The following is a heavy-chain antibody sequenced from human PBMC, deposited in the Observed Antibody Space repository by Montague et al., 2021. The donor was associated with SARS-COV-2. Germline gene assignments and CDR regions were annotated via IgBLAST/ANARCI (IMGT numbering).Heavy chain of an antibody. V-gene: IGHV4-38-2*02. CDR1: VYSISSGYY. D-gene: IGHD2-15*01. CDR2: ISHSGST. CDR3: ARERRYCSGGSCYSGWFDP. J-gene: IGHJ5*02. Sequence: SETLSLTCTVSVYSISSGYYWGWIRQPPGKGLEWIGSISHSGSTYYNPSLKSRVTISVDTSKNQFSLKLSSVTAADTAVYYCARERRYCSGGSCYSGWFDPWGQGILVTVSS.